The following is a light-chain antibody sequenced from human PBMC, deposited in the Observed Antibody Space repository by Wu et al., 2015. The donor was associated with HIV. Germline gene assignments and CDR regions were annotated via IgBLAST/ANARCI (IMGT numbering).Light chain of an antibody. CDR3: QQYDSWPPWT. J-gene: IGKJ1*01. CDR1: QSVTSN. CDR2: GAS. Sequence: EITMTQSPATLSVSPGERATLSCRASQSVTSNLAWYQQKPGQAPRLLIYGASRRATGIPARFSGSGSGTEFTLTISSMQSEDFAVYYCQQYDSWPPWTFGQGPRWKSN. V-gene: IGKV3-15*01.